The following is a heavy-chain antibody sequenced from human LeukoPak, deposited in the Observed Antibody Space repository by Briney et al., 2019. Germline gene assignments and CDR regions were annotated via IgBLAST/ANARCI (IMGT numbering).Heavy chain of an antibody. CDR2: ISGSGGST. J-gene: IGHJ4*02. CDR1: GFTFSSYA. Sequence: PGGSLRLSCAASGFTFSSYAMSWVRQAPGKGLEWVSAISGSGGSTYYADSVKGRFTISRDNSKNTLYLQMNSLRAEDTAVYYCANSGYSYGYPATFDYWGQGTLLTVSS. V-gene: IGHV3-23*01. CDR3: ANSGYSYGYPATFDY. D-gene: IGHD5-18*01.